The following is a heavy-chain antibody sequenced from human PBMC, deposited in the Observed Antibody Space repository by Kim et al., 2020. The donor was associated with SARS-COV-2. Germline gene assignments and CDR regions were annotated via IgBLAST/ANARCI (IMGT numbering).Heavy chain of an antibody. CDR1: GGSISSSSYY. CDR2: IYYSGST. D-gene: IGHD3-9*01. V-gene: IGHV4-39*01. J-gene: IGHJ4*02. CDR3: ARLDAVLRYFDWSDPRSGARNY. Sequence: SETLSLTCTVSGGSISSSSYYWGWIRQPPGKGLEWIGSIYYSGSTYYNPSLKSRVTISVDTSKNQFSLKLSSVTAADTAVYYCARLDAVLRYFDWSDPRSGARNYWGQGTLVTVSS.